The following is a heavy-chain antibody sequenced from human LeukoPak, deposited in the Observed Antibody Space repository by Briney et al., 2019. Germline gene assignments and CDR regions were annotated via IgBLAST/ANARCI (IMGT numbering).Heavy chain of an antibody. V-gene: IGHV3-30*18. CDR3: AKELGVVVPAAAPQYYYYYYGMDV. CDR1: GFTFSSYG. D-gene: IGHD2-2*01. J-gene: IGHJ6*02. CDR2: ISYDGSNK. Sequence: AGGSQRLSCAASGFTFSSYGMHWVRQAPGKGLEWVAVISYDGSNKYYADSMKGRFTISRDNSKNTLYLQMNSLRAEDTAVYYCAKELGVVVPAAAPQYYYYYYGMDVWGQGTTVTVSS.